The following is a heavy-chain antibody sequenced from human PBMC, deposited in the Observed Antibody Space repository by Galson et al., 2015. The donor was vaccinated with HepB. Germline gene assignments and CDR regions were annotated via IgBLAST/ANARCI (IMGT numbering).Heavy chain of an antibody. CDR3: ARLTGYCSSTSCYYYYMDV. CDR1: GGTFSRSA. CDR2: IIPIFSTA. Sequence: SCKASGGTFSRSAISWVRQAPGQGLEWMGGIIPIFSTANYAQKFQGRVTFSADESTSTAYMEVSSLRSEDTAVYYCARLTGYCSSTSCYYYYMDVWGKGTTVTVSS. J-gene: IGHJ6*03. V-gene: IGHV1-69*01. D-gene: IGHD2-2*01.